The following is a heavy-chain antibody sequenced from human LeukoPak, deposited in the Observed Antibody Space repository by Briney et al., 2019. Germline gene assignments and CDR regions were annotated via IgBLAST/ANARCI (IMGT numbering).Heavy chain of an antibody. D-gene: IGHD3-10*01. CDR2: INHSGTT. V-gene: IGHV4-31*03. Sequence: SGTLSLTCTVSGGSISSGGYYWSWIRQHLGKGLEWIGYINHSGTTYYNPSLKSRVTISVDTSKNHFSLMLRSVTAADTAVYYCANYGSGTYRFDPWGQGTPVTVSS. CDR3: ANYGSGTYRFDP. CDR1: GGSISSGGYY. J-gene: IGHJ5*02.